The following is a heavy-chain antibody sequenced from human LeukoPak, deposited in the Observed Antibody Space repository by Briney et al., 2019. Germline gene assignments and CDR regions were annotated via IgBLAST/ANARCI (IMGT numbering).Heavy chain of an antibody. J-gene: IGHJ4*02. CDR3: AKEEPYSGSTRVFDY. V-gene: IGHV3-23*01. CDR2: ISGSGGST. Sequence: PGGSLRLSCAASGFTFSNYGMHWVRQAPGKGLEWVSAISGSGGSTYYADSVKGRFTIPRDNSKNTLYLQMNSLRAEDTAVYYCAKEEPYSGSTRVFDYWGQGTLVTVSS. D-gene: IGHD1-26*01. CDR1: GFTFSNYG.